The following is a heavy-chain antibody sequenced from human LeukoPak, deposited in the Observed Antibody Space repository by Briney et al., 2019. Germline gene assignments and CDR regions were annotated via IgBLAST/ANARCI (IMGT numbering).Heavy chain of an antibody. V-gene: IGHV3-11*04. CDR3: ARGGSSTSCSTSCYYYYYMDV. CDR1: GFTFSDYY. J-gene: IGHJ6*03. CDR2: ISGSGGSK. Sequence: GGSLVLSYAAAGFTFSDYYRSWIRQAPGKVLEWVSAISGSGGSKYYAESVKGLFMTSRDNAKNSPYLQMNSLRAEHTAVYYCARGGSSTSCSTSCYYYYYMDVWGKGTTVTASS. D-gene: IGHD2-2*02.